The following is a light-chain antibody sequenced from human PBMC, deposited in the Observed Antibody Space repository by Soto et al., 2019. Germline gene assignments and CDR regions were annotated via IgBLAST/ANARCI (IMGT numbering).Light chain of an antibody. CDR1: SSDVGSYNL. V-gene: IGLV2-23*01. Sequence: QSVLTQPASVSGSPGQSITISCTGTSSDVGSYNLVSWYQQHPGKAPKLMIYEGSKRPSGVSNRFSGSKSGNTASLTISGLQAEDEGDYYCCSYAGSSTVFGGGTKVTVL. CDR3: CSYAGSSTV. CDR2: EGS. J-gene: IGLJ2*01.